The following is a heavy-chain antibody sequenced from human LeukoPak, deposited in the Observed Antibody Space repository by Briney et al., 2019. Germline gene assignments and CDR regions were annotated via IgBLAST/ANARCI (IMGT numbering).Heavy chain of an antibody. Sequence: TSETLSLTCTVSGGSISSGGYYWSWIRQHPGKGLEWIGYIYYSGSTYYNPSLKSRVTISVDTSKNQFSLKLSSVTAADTAVYYCARDKDLAAGTLDYWGQGTLVTVSS. D-gene: IGHD6-13*01. J-gene: IGHJ4*02. CDR1: GGSISSGGYY. V-gene: IGHV4-31*03. CDR2: IYYSGST. CDR3: ARDKDLAAGTLDY.